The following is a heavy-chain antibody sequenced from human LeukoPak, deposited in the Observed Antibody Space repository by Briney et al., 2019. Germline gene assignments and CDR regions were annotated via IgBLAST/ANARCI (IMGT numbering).Heavy chain of an antibody. J-gene: IGHJ4*02. D-gene: IGHD2-2*01. V-gene: IGHV3-23*01. Sequence: GSLRLSCAASGFTFSSYAMSWVRQAPGKELEWVSAISGSGGSTYYADSVKGRFAISRDNSKNTLYLQMNSLRAEDTAVYYCAKLASFLVVPAAGTNFDYWGQGTLVTVSS. CDR2: ISGSGGST. CDR1: GFTFSSYA. CDR3: AKLASFLVVPAAGTNFDY.